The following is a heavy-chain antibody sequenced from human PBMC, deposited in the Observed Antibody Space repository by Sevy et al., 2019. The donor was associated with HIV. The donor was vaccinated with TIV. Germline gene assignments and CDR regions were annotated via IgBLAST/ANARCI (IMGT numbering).Heavy chain of an antibody. Sequence: ASVKVSCKASGYTFISYYIHWVRPAPGQGLEWMGIINPSGGSPRYSQKFQGRVTMTRDMSTSSVYMDLSSLRPEDAALYYCARGLCSGVSCHFDYWGLGTLVTVSS. CDR3: ARGLCSGVSCHFDY. D-gene: IGHD2-15*01. CDR1: GYTFISYY. V-gene: IGHV1-46*01. J-gene: IGHJ4*02. CDR2: INPSGGSP.